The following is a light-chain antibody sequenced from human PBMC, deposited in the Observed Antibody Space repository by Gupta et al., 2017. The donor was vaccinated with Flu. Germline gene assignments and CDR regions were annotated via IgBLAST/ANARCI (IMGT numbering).Light chain of an antibody. CDR3: CSYAGTFTFV. CDR2: GVT. CDR1: SSDVGNYDY. V-gene: IGLV2-11*03. Sequence: SVTISCTGTSSDVGNYDYVSWYQQYPGKAPKLMIYGVTNRPAGVPNRFSGSKSGNTASLAISGLQAEDEATYYCCSYAGTFTFVFGGGTKVTVL. J-gene: IGLJ3*02.